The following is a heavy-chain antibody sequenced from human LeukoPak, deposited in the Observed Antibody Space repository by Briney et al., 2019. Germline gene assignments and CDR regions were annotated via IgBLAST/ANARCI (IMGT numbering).Heavy chain of an antibody. CDR3: ARLKEDIVATRIRVFDY. V-gene: IGHV4-30-4*01. CDR2: IYYSGST. Sequence: PSETLSLTCTVSGGSISSGDYYWSWIRQPPGKGLEWIGYIYYSGSTYYNPSLKSRVTISVDTSKNQFSLKPSSVTAANTAVYYCARLKEDIVATRIRVFDYWGQGTLVTVSS. J-gene: IGHJ4*02. CDR1: GGSISSGDYY. D-gene: IGHD5-12*01.